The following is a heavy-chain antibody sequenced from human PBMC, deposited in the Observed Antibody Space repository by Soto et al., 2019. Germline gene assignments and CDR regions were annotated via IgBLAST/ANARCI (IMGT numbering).Heavy chain of an antibody. CDR3: ARGREVAAEQDW. V-gene: IGHV3-30*03. Sequence: QVQLVESGGGVVQPGRSRTLSCVASGFTFRLYGMHWVRQAPGKGLEWVAAVSYDGKNKWYGDSVQGRFTISRDNSKNTVFLQMSSLRDEDTAVYYCARGREVAAEQDWWGQGTVVAVSS. J-gene: IGHJ1*01. CDR1: GFTFRLYG. CDR2: VSYDGKNK. D-gene: IGHD1-26*01.